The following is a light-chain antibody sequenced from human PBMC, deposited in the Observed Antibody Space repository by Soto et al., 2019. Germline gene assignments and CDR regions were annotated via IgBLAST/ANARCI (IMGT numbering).Light chain of an antibody. Sequence: DIQMTQSPSSLSASVGDEVTITCRASQTIMTYLNWYQLKPGKPPRLLIYAASTLQSGVPSRLSGSGSGTEFTLTISSLQPEDFATYYCQQLNSYPLTFGPGTKVDIK. J-gene: IGKJ3*01. V-gene: IGKV1-9*01. CDR3: QQLNSYPLT. CDR2: AAS. CDR1: QTIMTY.